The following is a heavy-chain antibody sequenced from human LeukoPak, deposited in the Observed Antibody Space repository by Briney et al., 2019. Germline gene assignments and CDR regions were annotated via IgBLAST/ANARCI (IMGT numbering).Heavy chain of an antibody. CDR1: GGSISSYY. D-gene: IGHD6-6*01. CDR3: ARGVEYSSSSGLGY. CDR2: IYYSGST. Sequence: SETLSLTCTVSGGSISSYYWSWIRQPPGKGLEWIGYIYYSGSTNYNPSLKSRVTISVDASKNQFSLKLSSVTAADTAVYYCARGVEYSSSSGLGYWGQGTLVTVSS. V-gene: IGHV4-59*01. J-gene: IGHJ4*02.